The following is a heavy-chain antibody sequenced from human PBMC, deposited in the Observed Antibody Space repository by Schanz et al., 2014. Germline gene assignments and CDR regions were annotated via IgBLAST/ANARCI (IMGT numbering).Heavy chain of an antibody. CDR3: AREEGYGYGPGAFDI. D-gene: IGHD5-18*01. V-gene: IGHV3-23*04. Sequence: EEQLVESGGGLVQPGRSLTLSCTTSGFTFTDHALSWVRQAPGRGLEWVSVISGSGGSTYYVDSVKGRFTISRDNSKNTLSLQMNSLRAEDTAVYYCAREEGYGYGPGAFDIWGQGTMVTVSS. CDR2: ISGSGGST. CDR1: GFTFTDHA. J-gene: IGHJ3*02.